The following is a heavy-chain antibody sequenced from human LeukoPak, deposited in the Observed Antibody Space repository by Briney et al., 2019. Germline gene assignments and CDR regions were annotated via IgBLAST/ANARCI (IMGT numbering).Heavy chain of an antibody. Sequence: PSETLSLTCSVSVVSMNGYYWSWLRQSAGNRLEWIGHVDSSGNTNYNPSLESRVTMSVDTSKKQFSLTMGSVTAADTAIYYCTNYNHRLGEGYMDVWDKGTKVTVSS. CDR1: VVSMNGYY. V-gene: IGHV4-4*07. J-gene: IGHJ6*03. CDR3: TNYNHRLGEGYMDV. D-gene: IGHD3-16*01. CDR2: VDSSGNT.